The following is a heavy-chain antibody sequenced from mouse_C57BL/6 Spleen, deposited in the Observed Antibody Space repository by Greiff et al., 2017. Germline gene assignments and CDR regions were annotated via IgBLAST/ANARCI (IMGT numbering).Heavy chain of an antibody. D-gene: IGHD1-1*01. CDR3: ARDYGSSYSLDY. CDR1: GYSFTTYS. V-gene: IGHV1-42*01. Sequence: EVKLKQSGPELVKPGASVKISCKASGYSFTTYSIDWMKQNPGKSLEWIGNLNPHTGGTTYNQKFKGKATLTVDKSSSTAYMQLKRLTSDDSAVYYCARDYGSSYSLDYWGQGTALTVSS. CDR2: LNPHTGGT. J-gene: IGHJ4*01.